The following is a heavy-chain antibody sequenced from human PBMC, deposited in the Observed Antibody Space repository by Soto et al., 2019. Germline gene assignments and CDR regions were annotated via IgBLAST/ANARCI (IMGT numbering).Heavy chain of an antibody. J-gene: IGHJ3*02. Sequence: QVQLQESGPGLVKPSETLSLTCTVSGGSISSYYWSWIRQPPGKGLEWIGYIYYSESTNYNPSLKSRVTRSVDTSKNQFSLKLSSVTAADTAVYYCARVWGGAFDIWGQGTMVTVSS. V-gene: IGHV4-59*01. CDR1: GGSISSYY. CDR3: ARVWGGAFDI. D-gene: IGHD3-10*01. CDR2: IYYSEST.